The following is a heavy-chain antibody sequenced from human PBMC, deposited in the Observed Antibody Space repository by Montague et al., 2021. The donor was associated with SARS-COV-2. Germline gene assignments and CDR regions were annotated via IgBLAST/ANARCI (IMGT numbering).Heavy chain of an antibody. V-gene: IGHV3-74*01. D-gene: IGHD5-12*01. J-gene: IGHJ4*02. CDR3: ARDIVAPYYFDY. CDR1: GFPFSSYW. CDR2: INSDGSST. Sequence: SLSLSLSASGFPFSSYWMHWVRQAPGKGLVWVSRINSDGSSTSYADSVKGRFTISRDNAKNTLYLQMNSLRAEDTAVYYCARDIVAPYYFDYWGQGTLVTVSS.